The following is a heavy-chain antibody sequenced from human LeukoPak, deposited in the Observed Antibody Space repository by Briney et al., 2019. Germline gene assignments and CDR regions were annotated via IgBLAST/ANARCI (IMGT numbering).Heavy chain of an antibody. CDR2: IKGDGIST. D-gene: IGHD4-17*01. Sequence: GGSLRLSCAASGFDFSSNWMHWVRHAPGQGLVWVSRIKGDGISTNYADSVKGRFTISRDIAKNTLYLQMNSLRAEDTAVYYCARAYGDNHTLASDAFDIWGQGTMVTVSS. CDR1: GFDFSSNW. V-gene: IGHV3-74*01. CDR3: ARAYGDNHTLASDAFDI. J-gene: IGHJ3*02.